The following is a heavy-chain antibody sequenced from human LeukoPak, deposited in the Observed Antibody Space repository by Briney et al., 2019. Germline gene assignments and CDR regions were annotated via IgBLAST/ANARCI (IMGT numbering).Heavy chain of an antibody. CDR3: ARETNRTYYDFWSGYPYYYYYYYMDV. V-gene: IGHV3-23*01. CDR1: GFNFRSYA. Sequence: GGSLRLSCTASGFNFRSYAMTWVRQAPGKGLDWVATIRAGGGDTFYSDAVKGRFSISRDNSKNTLILQMNRLRAQDTALYYCARETNRTYYDFWSGYPYYYYYYYMDVWGKGTTVTVSS. D-gene: IGHD3-3*01. J-gene: IGHJ6*03. CDR2: IRAGGGDT.